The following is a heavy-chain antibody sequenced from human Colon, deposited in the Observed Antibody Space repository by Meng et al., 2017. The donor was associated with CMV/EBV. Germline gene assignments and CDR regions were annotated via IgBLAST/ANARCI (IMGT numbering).Heavy chain of an antibody. V-gene: IGHV3-15*01. CDR1: GFSFSDSW. J-gene: IGHJ4*02. CDR2: IKSNTDTGTA. D-gene: IGHD5-12*01. Sequence: GGSLRLSCAASGFSFSDSWMSWVRQAPGKGLEWVGHIKSNTDTGTADYAAPVKDRFIISRDDSKNILYLQMKSLKIEDTAVYYCLTDPMTHVATGADYWGQGTLVTVSS. CDR3: LTDPMTHVATGADY.